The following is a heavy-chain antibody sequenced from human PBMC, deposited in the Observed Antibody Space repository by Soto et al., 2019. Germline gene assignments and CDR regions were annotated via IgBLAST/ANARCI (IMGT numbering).Heavy chain of an antibody. CDR3: AKDRQWLTSDY. V-gene: IGHV3-23*01. CDR2: ISGSGGST. J-gene: IGHJ4*02. CDR1: GCTFSSYA. Sequence: GGSLRLSCAASGCTFSSYAMSWIRQAPGKGLECVSAISGSGGSTYYADSVKGRFTISRDNSKNTLYLQMNSLRAEDTAVYYCAKDRQWLTSDYWGQGTLVTVSS. D-gene: IGHD6-19*01.